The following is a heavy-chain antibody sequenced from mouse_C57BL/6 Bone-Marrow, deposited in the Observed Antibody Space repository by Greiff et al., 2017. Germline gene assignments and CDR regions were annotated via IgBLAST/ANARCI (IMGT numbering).Heavy chain of an antibody. CDR1: GYTFTSYW. D-gene: IGHD2-2*01. Sequence: QVQLKQPGAELVKPGASVKLSCKASGYTFTSYWMQWVKQRPGQGLEWIGEIDPSDSYTNYNHKFKGKATLTVDTSSSTAYMQLSSLTSEDSAVYYCANIYYGYDGGRNWYFDVWGTGTTVTVSS. J-gene: IGHJ1*03. CDR3: ANIYYGYDGGRNWYFDV. CDR2: IDPSDSYT. V-gene: IGHV1-50*01.